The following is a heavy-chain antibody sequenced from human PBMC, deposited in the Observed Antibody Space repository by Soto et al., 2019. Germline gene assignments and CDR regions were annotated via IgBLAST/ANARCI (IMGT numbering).Heavy chain of an antibody. V-gene: IGHV1-8*01. Sequence: ASVKVSCKASGYTFTSYDTNWVRQATGQGLEWMGWMNPNSGNTGYAQKFQGRVTMTRNTSISTAYMELSSLRSEDTAVYYCATVRTITIFGVVTHNWFDPWGQGTLVTVSS. D-gene: IGHD3-3*01. CDR2: MNPNSGNT. CDR1: GYTFTSYD. J-gene: IGHJ5*02. CDR3: ATVRTITIFGVVTHNWFDP.